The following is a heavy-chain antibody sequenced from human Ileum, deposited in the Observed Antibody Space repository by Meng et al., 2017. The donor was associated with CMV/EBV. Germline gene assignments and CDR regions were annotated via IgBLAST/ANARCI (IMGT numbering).Heavy chain of an antibody. CDR1: GFTFRDGW. V-gene: IGHV3-15*01. CDR3: TKGGPLGSYFDY. J-gene: IGHJ4*02. D-gene: IGHD1-26*01. Sequence: ACGFTFRDGWMAWVRQARGKGLEWVGRSKSKGAGETIDYAATVEGRFTISRDDSKNILYLQMNSLKSEDTAVYYCTKGGPLGSYFDYWGQGALVTVSS. CDR2: SKSKGAGETI.